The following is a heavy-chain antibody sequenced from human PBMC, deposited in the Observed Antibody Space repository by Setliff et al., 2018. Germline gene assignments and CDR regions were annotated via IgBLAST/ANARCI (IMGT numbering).Heavy chain of an antibody. CDR1: GYSFTSYW. CDR3: AREPWYYNFWSGYTRDYFDY. J-gene: IGHJ4*02. V-gene: IGHV5-51*01. D-gene: IGHD3-3*01. CDR2: IYPGDSDT. Sequence: GESLKISCKGSGYSFTSYWIGWVRQMPGKGLEWMGVIYPGDSDTRYSPSFQGQVTISADKSISTAYLQWSSLKAADTAVYYCAREPWYYNFWSGYTRDYFDYWGQGTLVTVSS.